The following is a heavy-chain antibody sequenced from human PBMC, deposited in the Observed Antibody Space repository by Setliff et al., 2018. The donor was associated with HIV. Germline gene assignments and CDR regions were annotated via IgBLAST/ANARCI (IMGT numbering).Heavy chain of an antibody. CDR2: ISAYNGHT. J-gene: IGHJ5*02. Sequence: ASVKVSCKASGYTFTSYGISWVRQAPGQGLEWMGWISAYNGHTNYAQKLQGRVTMTTDTSTSTAYMDLRSLRSDDTAVYYCARTEYYDFWSGPRGFDPWGQGTLVTVSS. CDR3: ARTEYYDFWSGPRGFDP. V-gene: IGHV1-18*01. CDR1: GYTFTSYG. D-gene: IGHD3-3*01.